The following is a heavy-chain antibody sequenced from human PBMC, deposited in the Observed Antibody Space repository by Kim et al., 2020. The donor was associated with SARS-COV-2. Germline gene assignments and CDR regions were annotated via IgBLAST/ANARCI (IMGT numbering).Heavy chain of an antibody. D-gene: IGHD3-9*01. J-gene: IGHJ4*02. Sequence: GRVTITRENSKNTLYLQMNSLRAEDTAVYYCASNYDILTGYYTGEKWILDYWGQGTLVTVSS. CDR3: ASNYDILTGYYTGEKWILDY. V-gene: IGHV3-30*07.